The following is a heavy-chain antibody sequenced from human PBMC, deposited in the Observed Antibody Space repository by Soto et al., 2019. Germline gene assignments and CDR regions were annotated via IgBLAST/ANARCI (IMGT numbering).Heavy chain of an antibody. J-gene: IGHJ4*02. CDR3: AKGGRQWLVTSDFNY. CDR2: VSHDGRNT. CDR1: GFTLNTYV. V-gene: IGHV3-30*18. Sequence: GXSLRLSCAASGFTLNTYVIHWVRQAPGKGLEWVAVVSHDGRNTHYADSVKGRFTISRDSSKNTVSLEMTSLRAEDTAVYYCAKGGRQWLVTSDFNYWGQGALVTVSS. D-gene: IGHD6-19*01.